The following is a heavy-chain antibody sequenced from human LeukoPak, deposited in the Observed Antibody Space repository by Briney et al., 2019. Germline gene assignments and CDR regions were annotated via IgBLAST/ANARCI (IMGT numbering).Heavy chain of an antibody. CDR1: GFTFRRYA. J-gene: IGHJ5*02. D-gene: IGHD2-2*01. Sequence: RTGGPLRLSCAASGFTFRRYAMSGVRQAPGKGLEGVSAISGSGGSTYYADSVKGGFTISRDSSKNTLYLQMNSLRAEDTAVYYCAYCSSTSCYVDSWFDPWGQGTLVTVSS. CDR3: AYCSSTSCYVDSWFDP. V-gene: IGHV3-23*01. CDR2: ISGSGGST.